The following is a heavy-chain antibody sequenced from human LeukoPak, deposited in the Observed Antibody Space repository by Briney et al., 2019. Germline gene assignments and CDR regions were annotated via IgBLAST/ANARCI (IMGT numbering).Heavy chain of an antibody. CDR1: GGSFSGYY. Sequence: SETLSLTCAVYGGSFSGYYWSWIRQPPGKGLEWIGEINHSGSTNYNPSLKSRVTISVDTSKNQFSLKLSSVTAADTAVYYCARGGRRGFDYWGQGTLVTVSS. V-gene: IGHV4-34*01. J-gene: IGHJ4*02. CDR3: ARGGRRGFDY. CDR2: INHSGST.